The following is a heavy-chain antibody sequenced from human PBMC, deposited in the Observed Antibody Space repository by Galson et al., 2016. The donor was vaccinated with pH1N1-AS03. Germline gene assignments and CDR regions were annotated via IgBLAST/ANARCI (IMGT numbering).Heavy chain of an antibody. CDR1: GFTFSSYA. CDR3: ARYGSSPWFDP. Sequence: SLRLSCAASGFTFSSYAMSWVRQAPGKGLEWVSAVSGSGGSTYYADSVKGRFTISRGNSKNTLYLRMNTLRAEDTAVYYCARYGSSPWFDPWGQGTLVTVSS. CDR2: VSGSGGST. V-gene: IGHV3-23*01. J-gene: IGHJ5*02. D-gene: IGHD6-6*01.